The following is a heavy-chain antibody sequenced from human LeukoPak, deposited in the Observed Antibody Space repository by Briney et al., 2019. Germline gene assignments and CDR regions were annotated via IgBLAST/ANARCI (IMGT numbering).Heavy chain of an antibody. J-gene: IGHJ4*02. V-gene: IGHV3-23*01. Sequence: TGGSLRLSCAASGFTFSSYAMSWVRQAPGKGLEWVSAISGSGGSTYYADSVKGRFTISRDNSKNTLYLQMNSLRAEDTAVYYCAKPPVYYDSSIFFDYWGQGTLVTVSS. CDR3: AKPPVYYDSSIFFDY. D-gene: IGHD3-22*01. CDR1: GFTFSSYA. CDR2: ISGSGGST.